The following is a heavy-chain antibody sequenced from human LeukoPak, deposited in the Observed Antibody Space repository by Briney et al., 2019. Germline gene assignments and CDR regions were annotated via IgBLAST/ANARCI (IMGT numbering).Heavy chain of an antibody. J-gene: IGHJ6*02. CDR2: INPNGGGT. V-gene: IGHV1-2*02. D-gene: IGHD3-10*01. Sequence: GASVKVSFKASGYTFTGYYMHWVRQAPGQGLEWMGWINPNGGGTNYAQKFQGRVTMTRDTSISTAYMELRMLRSDDKAVYSCARGNTVKYYYGSGKTVNYYGMDVWGQGTTVTVSS. CDR1: GYTFTGYY. CDR3: ARGNTVKYYYGSGKTVNYYGMDV.